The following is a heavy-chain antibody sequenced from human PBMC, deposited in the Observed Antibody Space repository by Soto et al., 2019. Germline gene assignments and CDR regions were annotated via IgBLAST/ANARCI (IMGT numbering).Heavy chain of an antibody. J-gene: IGHJ4*02. D-gene: IGHD1-26*01. V-gene: IGHV3-74*01. CDR3: ARGGNYVSDY. CDR1: GFTFRSHW. Sequence: LRLSCAASGFTFRSHWMHWVRQAPGKGLVWVSRISGDGSSTHYADSVKGRFTISRDNAKNTLYLQMNSLRAEDTAVYYCARGGNYVSDYWGQGTLVTVSS. CDR2: ISGDGSST.